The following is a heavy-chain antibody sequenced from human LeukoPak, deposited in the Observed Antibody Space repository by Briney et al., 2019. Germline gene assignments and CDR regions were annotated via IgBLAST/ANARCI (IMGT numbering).Heavy chain of an antibody. V-gene: IGHV1-2*02. CDR1: GYTFTGYY. D-gene: IGHD6-19*01. J-gene: IGHJ5*02. CDR3: ARVIPVGIAVAGTGWFDP. Sequence: EASVKVSCKASGYTFTGYYMHWVRQAPGQGLEWMGWINPNSGGTNFAQKLQGRVTMTTDTSTSTAYMELRSLRSDDTAVYYCARVIPVGIAVAGTGWFDPWGQGTLVTVSS. CDR2: INPNSGGT.